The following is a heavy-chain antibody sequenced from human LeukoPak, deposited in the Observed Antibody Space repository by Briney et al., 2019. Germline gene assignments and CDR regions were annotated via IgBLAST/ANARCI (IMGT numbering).Heavy chain of an antibody. CDR1: GFTFSSYS. V-gene: IGHV3-21*01. J-gene: IGHJ4*02. D-gene: IGHD2-15*01. CDR2: ISSSSSYI. CDR3: AGEIEYCSGGSCYPGGYFDY. Sequence: GGSLRLSCAASGFTFSSYSMNWVRQAPGKGLEWVSSISSSSSYIYYADSVEGRFTISRDNAKNTLYLQMNSLRAEDTAVYYCAGEIEYCSGGSCYPGGYFDYWGQGTLVTVSS.